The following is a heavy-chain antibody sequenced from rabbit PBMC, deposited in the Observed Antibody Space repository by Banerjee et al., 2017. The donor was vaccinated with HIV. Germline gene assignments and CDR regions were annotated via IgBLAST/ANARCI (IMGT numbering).Heavy chain of an antibody. J-gene: IGHJ3*01. CDR2: INTSSGNI. Sequence: QEQLVESGGDLVKPEGSLTLTCTASGFSFSNKYVMCWVRQAPGKGLEWIACINTSSGNIVYATWAKGRFTISKTSWTTVTLQMTSLTAADTATYFCAREYGGDVGNAYATRLDLWGQGTLVTVS. V-gene: IGHV1S45*01. CDR1: GFSFSNKYV. CDR3: AREYGGDVGNAYATRLDL. D-gene: IGHD6-1*01.